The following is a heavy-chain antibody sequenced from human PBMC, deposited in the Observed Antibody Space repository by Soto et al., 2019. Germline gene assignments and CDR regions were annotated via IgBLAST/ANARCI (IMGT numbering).Heavy chain of an antibody. J-gene: IGHJ4*02. Sequence: PSETLSLTCTVSGGSISSGDYYWSWIRQPPGKGLEWIGYIYYSGSTYYNPSLKSRVTISVDTSKNQFSLKLSSVTAADTAVYYCAREGGGYYSADYWGQGTLVTVSS. CDR3: AREGGGYYSADY. V-gene: IGHV4-30-4*02. D-gene: IGHD1-26*01. CDR2: IYYSGST. CDR1: GGSISSGDYY.